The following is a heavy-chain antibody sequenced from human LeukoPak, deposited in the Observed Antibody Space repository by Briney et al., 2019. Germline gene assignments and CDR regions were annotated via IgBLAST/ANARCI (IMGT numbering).Heavy chain of an antibody. Sequence: GGSLRLSCAASGFTFSSYAMSWVRQAPGKGLEWVSAISGSGGSTYYADSVKGRFTISRDNSKNTLYLQMNSLRAEDTAVYYCAREYSSSHYYYYGMDVWGQGTTVTVSS. CDR2: ISGSGGST. V-gene: IGHV3-23*01. J-gene: IGHJ6*02. D-gene: IGHD6-6*01. CDR1: GFTFSSYA. CDR3: AREYSSSHYYYYGMDV.